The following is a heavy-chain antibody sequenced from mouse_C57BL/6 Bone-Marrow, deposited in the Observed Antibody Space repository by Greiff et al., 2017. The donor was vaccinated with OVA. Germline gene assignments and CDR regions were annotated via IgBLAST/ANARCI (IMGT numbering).Heavy chain of an antibody. V-gene: IGHV1-56*01. Sequence: QVQLQQSGPELVRPGASVKISCKAPGYTFTSYWMQWVRQRPGQGLEWIGEIFPGSGSTYYNEKFKGKATLTVDTSSSTAYMQLSSLTSEDSAVYFCARDGGSSFYYYAMDYWGQGTSVTVSS. CDR3: ARDGGSSFYYYAMDY. CDR1: GYTFTSYW. CDR2: IFPGSGST. J-gene: IGHJ4*01. D-gene: IGHD1-1*01.